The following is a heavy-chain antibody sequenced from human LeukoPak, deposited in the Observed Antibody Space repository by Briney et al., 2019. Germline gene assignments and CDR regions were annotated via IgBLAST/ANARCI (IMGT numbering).Heavy chain of an antibody. D-gene: IGHD3-22*01. CDR1: GGSFSGYY. CDR2: INHSGST. CDR3: ARGPSVRYYAGSGYYYFDY. J-gene: IGHJ4*02. V-gene: IGHV4-34*01. Sequence: SETLSHTCAVYGGSFSGYYWTWIRQSPGKGLEWIGEINHSGSTNYNPSLKSQVTISLDTSTDQFSLKLSSVTAADTALYFCARGPSVRYYAGSGYYYFDYWGQGTLVTVSS.